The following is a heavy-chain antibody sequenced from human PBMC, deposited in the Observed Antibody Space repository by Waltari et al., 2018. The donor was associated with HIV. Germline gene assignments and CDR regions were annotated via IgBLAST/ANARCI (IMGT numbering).Heavy chain of an antibody. V-gene: IGHV1-69*01. J-gene: IGHJ3*02. CDR1: GGTFSSYA. Sequence: QVQLVQSGAEVKKPGSSVKVSCKASGGTFSSYAISWVRQAPGQGLEWMGGIIPIFGTANYAQKFQGRVTITADESTSTAYMELSSLRSEDTAVYYCASPDCSGGSCYSSDAFDIWGQGTMVTVSS. D-gene: IGHD2-15*01. CDR2: IIPIFGTA. CDR3: ASPDCSGGSCYSSDAFDI.